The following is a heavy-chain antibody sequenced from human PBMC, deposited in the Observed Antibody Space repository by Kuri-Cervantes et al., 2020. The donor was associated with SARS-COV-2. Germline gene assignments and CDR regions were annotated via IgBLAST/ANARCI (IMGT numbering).Heavy chain of an antibody. CDR2: ISYDGSNK. CDR1: GFTFSDYA. V-gene: IGHV3-30*04. J-gene: IGHJ4*02. Sequence: GESLKISWAASGFTFSDYAIHWVRQAPGKGLEWVAAISYDGSNKYHADSVEGRFTISRDNSKNTLYLQMNNLRTEDTAVYYCARGGMKRQLIPPFDYWGQGTLVTVSS. D-gene: IGHD5-18*01. CDR3: ARGGMKRQLIPPFDY.